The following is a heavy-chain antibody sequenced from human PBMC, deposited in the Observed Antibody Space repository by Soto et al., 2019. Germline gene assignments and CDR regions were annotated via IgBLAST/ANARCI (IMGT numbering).Heavy chain of an antibody. CDR3: AISSGRSRGD. V-gene: IGHV3-23*01. CDR2: ISGSGGST. D-gene: IGHD3-10*01. Sequence: AGGAPRLSCSAPWFLFCSYALSWVRQAPGKGLEWVSAISGSGGSTYYADSVKGRFTISRDNSKRTLFLQMNSLRAEDTAIYYCAISSGRSRGDWGQGSLVTVSS. CDR1: WFLFCSYA. J-gene: IGHJ4*02.